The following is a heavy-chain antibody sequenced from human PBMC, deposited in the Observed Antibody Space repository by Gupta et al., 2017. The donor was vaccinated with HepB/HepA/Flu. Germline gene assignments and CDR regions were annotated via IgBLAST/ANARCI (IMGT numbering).Heavy chain of an antibody. D-gene: IGHD3-3*01. CDR1: GLTLRRSA. J-gene: IGHJ4*02. CDR2: ITGTGGTT. CDR3: ARVNDNYDFWSGFEY. Sequence: EVQLLESGGGWVQPGGSLRLSCAAAGLTLRRSAMSWVRQGPGKRLEWVSGITGTGGTTYYAASVKGRFNISRDNSKNTLYLQMNSLRGDDTAVYYCARVNDNYDFWSGFEYWGQGSLVSVSS. V-gene: IGHV3-23*01.